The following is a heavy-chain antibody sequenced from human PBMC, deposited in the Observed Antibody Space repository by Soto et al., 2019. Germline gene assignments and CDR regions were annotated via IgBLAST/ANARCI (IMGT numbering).Heavy chain of an antibody. J-gene: IGHJ6*02. CDR3: ARTPYGSGLLWPYGMDV. V-gene: IGHV4-34*01. D-gene: IGHD3-10*01. CDR1: GGSISGYY. CDR2: IYYTGTT. Sequence: QVRLQQWGAGLLKPSETLSLTCAVYGGSISGYYWTWIRQPPGKGLEWIGEIYYTGTTNYDPSLESRITISIDASKNQFSLKLSSVTAADTAVYYCARTPYGSGLLWPYGMDVWGQGTTVTVSS.